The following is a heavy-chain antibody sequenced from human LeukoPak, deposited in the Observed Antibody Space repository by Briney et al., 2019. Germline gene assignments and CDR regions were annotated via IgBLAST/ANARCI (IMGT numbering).Heavy chain of an antibody. Sequence: SETLSLTCTVSGGSISSSSYYWGWIRQPPGKGLEWIGEINHSGSTNYNPSLKSRVTISVDTSKNQFSLKLSSVTAADTAVYYCAGASLGYCSSTSCRFDYWGQGTLVTVSS. D-gene: IGHD2-2*01. J-gene: IGHJ4*02. CDR1: GGSISSSSYY. V-gene: IGHV4-39*07. CDR3: AGASLGYCSSTSCRFDY. CDR2: INHSGST.